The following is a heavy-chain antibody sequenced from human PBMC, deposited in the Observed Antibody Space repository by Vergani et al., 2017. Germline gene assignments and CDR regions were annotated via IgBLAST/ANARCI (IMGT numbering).Heavy chain of an antibody. CDR1: GFTFTSSA. Sequence: QMQLVQSGPEVKKPGTSVKVSCKASGFTFTSSAVQWVRQARGQRLEWIGWIVVGSGNTNYAQKFQERVTITRDMSTSTAYMELSRLRSEDTAVYYCALKSGSYYGGDYWGQGTLVTVSS. J-gene: IGHJ4*02. CDR3: ALKSGSYYGGDY. CDR2: IVVGSGNT. V-gene: IGHV1-58*01. D-gene: IGHD1-26*01.